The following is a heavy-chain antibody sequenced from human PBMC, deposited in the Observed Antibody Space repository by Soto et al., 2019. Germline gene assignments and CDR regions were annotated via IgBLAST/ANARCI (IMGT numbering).Heavy chain of an antibody. CDR1: GYTFTGYY. V-gene: IGHV1-2*04. CDR2: INPNSGGT. Sequence: ASVKVSCKASGYTFTGYYMHWVRQAPGQGLEWMGWINPNSGGTNYAQKFQGWVTMTRDTSISTAYMELSRLRSDDTAVYYCARGGWVAVAGTIMDVWGQGTTVTVSS. D-gene: IGHD6-19*01. CDR3: ARGGWVAVAGTIMDV. J-gene: IGHJ6*02.